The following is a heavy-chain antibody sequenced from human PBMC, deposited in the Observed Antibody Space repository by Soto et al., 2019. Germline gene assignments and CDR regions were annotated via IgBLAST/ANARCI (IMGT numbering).Heavy chain of an antibody. CDR3: ARDRPICGDDCYSYRVFDP. Sequence: ASVKVSCKASGYTFSNFGISWVRQAPGEGLEWMGWISPNSEKTKIAQRFQGRVTMTTDISTSTSYLELRGLTSDDTAVYYCARDRPICGDDCYSYRVFDPWGQGTLVTVSS. J-gene: IGHJ5*02. CDR1: GYTFSNFG. D-gene: IGHD2-21*02. V-gene: IGHV1-18*01. CDR2: ISPNSEKT.